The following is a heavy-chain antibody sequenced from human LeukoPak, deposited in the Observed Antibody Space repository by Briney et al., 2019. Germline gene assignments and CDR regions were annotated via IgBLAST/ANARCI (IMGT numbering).Heavy chain of an antibody. CDR1: GYTLTELS. J-gene: IGHJ2*01. Sequence: ASVKVSCKVSGYTLTELSMHWVRQAPGKGLEWMGGFDPEDGETIYAQKFQGRVTMTEDTSTDTAYMELSSLRSEDTAVYYCARAMKGGSSSWYLGYWYSDLWGRGTLVTVSS. D-gene: IGHD6-13*01. CDR3: ARAMKGGSSSWYLGYWYSDL. V-gene: IGHV1-24*01. CDR2: FDPEDGET.